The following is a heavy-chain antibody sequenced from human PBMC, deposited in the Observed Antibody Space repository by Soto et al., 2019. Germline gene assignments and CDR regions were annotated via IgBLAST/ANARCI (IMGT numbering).Heavy chain of an antibody. V-gene: IGHV3-48*03. Sequence: PGGSLRLSCAASGFTFSSYEMNWVRQAPGKGLEWVSYISSSGSTIYYADSVKGRFTISRDNAKNSLYLQMNSLRAEDTAVYYCARDFDQRYSGSYWNAFDIWGQGTMVTVS. CDR1: GFTFSSYE. CDR3: ARDFDQRYSGSYWNAFDI. CDR2: ISSSGSTI. J-gene: IGHJ3*02. D-gene: IGHD1-26*01.